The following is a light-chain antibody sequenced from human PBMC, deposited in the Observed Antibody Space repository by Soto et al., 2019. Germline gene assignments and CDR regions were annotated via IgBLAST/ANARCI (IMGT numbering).Light chain of an antibody. V-gene: IGKV1-5*03. Sequence: DIPMTQFPSTLSASVGDRVTITCRASESGSNSLAWYQQQPGKAPRLLIYRASSVENDVPSRFSGSGSGTEFTLTISSLRPDDFATYYCQQYNSYSPFTFGQGTKVDI. CDR2: RAS. CDR3: QQYNSYSPFT. J-gene: IGKJ2*01. CDR1: ESGSNS.